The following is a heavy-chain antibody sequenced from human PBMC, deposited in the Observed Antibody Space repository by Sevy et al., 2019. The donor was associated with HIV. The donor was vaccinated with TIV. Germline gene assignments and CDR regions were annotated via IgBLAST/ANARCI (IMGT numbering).Heavy chain of an antibody. Sequence: GGSLRLSCAASGFTFSSYHMSWVRRAPGKGLEWVSAVSGSGSTTYYADSLKGRFTISRDNSKNTVYLQMSSLRADDTALYYCAKGGAARPEFWGQGTLVTVSS. CDR3: AKGGAARPEF. D-gene: IGHD6-6*01. V-gene: IGHV3-23*01. CDR1: GFTFSSYH. CDR2: VSGSGSTT. J-gene: IGHJ4*02.